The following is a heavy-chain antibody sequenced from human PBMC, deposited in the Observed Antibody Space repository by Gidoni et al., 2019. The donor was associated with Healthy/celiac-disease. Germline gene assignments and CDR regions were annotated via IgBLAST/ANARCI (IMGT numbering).Heavy chain of an antibody. CDR1: GGSISSSSYY. Sequence: QLQLQESGPGLVKPSETLSLTCTVSGGSISSSSYYWGWIRQPPGKGLEWIWIIYYSGRTYYNPALKSRVTIPVDTSKNQFSLKLSSVTAADTAVYYCARQGRAYFDYWGQGTLGTVSS. V-gene: IGHV4-39*01. D-gene: IGHD6-13*01. CDR2: IYYSGRT. J-gene: IGHJ4*02. CDR3: ARQGRAYFDY.